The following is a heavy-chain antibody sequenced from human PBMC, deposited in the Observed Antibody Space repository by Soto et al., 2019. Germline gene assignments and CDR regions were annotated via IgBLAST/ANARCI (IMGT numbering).Heavy chain of an antibody. CDR1: GGTFSSYA. CDR3: AREEATITGSDAFDI. V-gene: IGHV1-69*13. J-gene: IGHJ3*02. Sequence: SVKVSCKASGGTFSSYAISWLRQAPGQGLEWMGGIIPIFGTANYAQKFQGRVTITADESTSTAYMELSSLRSEDTAVYYCAREEATITGSDAFDIWGQGQWSPSPQ. D-gene: IGHD5-12*01. CDR2: IIPIFGTA.